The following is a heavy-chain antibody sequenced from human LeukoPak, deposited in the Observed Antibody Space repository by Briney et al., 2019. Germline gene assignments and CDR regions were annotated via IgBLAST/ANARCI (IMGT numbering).Heavy chain of an antibody. CDR2: INPNSGGT. J-gene: IGHJ6*03. V-gene: IGHV1-2*02. CDR3: ASGLSSLFSFGAALDYYMDV. Sequence: ASVKVSCKASGYTFTGYYMHWVRQAPGQGLEWMGWINPNSGGTNYAQKFQGRVTMTRDMSISTAYMELSRLRSDDTAVYYCASGLSSLFSFGAALDYYMDVWGKGTPVTVSS. CDR1: GYTFTGYY. D-gene: IGHD5-18*01.